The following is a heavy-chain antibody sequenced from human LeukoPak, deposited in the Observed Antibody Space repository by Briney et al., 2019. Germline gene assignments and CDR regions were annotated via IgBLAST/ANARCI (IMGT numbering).Heavy chain of an antibody. V-gene: IGHV1-69*05. D-gene: IGHD2-2*01. CDR2: IIPIFGTA. J-gene: IGHJ4*02. CDR3: ASTFRLRRFDGLYCSSTSCLFDY. CDR1: GYTFNNYG. Sequence: GASVKVSCKASGYTFNNYGFSWVRQAPGQGLEWMGGIIPIFGTANYAQEFQGRVTITTDESTSTAYMELSSLRSEDTAVYYCASTFRLRRFDGLYCSSTSCLFDYWGQGTLVTVSS.